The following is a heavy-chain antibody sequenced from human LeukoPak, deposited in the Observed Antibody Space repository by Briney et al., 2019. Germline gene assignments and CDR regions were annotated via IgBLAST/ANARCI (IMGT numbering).Heavy chain of an antibody. CDR3: ASASDPDGSGSKFYFAY. Sequence: GGSLRLSCTASGFNFADFGMSWVRQAPGKGLECIGFIRNRDHGGTTEYAASVKGRFTISRDDSKSVAYLHMNSLRTEDTALYYCASASDPDGSGSKFYFAYWGQGAVVAVSS. CDR1: GFNFADFG. J-gene: IGHJ4*02. D-gene: IGHD3-10*01. V-gene: IGHV3-49*04. CDR2: IRNRDHGGTT.